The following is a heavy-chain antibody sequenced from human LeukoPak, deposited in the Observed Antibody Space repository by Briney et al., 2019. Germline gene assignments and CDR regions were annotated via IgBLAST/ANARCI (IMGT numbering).Heavy chain of an antibody. CDR3: ARYCSSTSCRHFDY. Sequence: GGSLRLSCAASGFTFSSYAMSWVRQAPGKGLEWVSAISGSGGSTYYADSVKGRFTISRDNSKNTLYLQMNSLRAEDTAVYYCARYCSSTSCRHFDYWGQGTLVTVSS. CDR1: GFTFSSYA. V-gene: IGHV3-23*01. CDR2: ISGSGGST. D-gene: IGHD2-2*01. J-gene: IGHJ4*02.